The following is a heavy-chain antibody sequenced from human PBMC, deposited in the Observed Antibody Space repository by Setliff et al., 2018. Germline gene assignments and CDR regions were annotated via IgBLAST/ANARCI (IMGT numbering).Heavy chain of an antibody. D-gene: IGHD3-10*01. CDR1: DVSISDTTYY. Sequence: SETLSLTCSVSDVSISDTTYYWAWVRQPPGKGLEWIGTVSFFGASYSNPSLRSRLTISLDKSGNRFSLKLTSVTAADTAVYYCRLWSHNYQNDYWGQGTLVTVSS. CDR2: VSFFGAS. V-gene: IGHV4-39*01. J-gene: IGHJ4*02. CDR3: RLWSHNYQNDY.